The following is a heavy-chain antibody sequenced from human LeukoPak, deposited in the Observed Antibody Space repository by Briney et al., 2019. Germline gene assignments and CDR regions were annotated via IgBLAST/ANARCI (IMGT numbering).Heavy chain of an antibody. V-gene: IGHV3-23*01. Sequence: GGTLRLSCAASGFTFSSYGMNWVRQAPGKGLEWVSAITGSGTSTYNADSVKGRFTISRDNSKNTLYLQMNSLRAEDTALYYCARSNGAENNDAFDIWGQGTMVTVSS. CDR3: ARSNGAENNDAFDI. CDR1: GFTFSSYG. CDR2: ITGSGTST. D-gene: IGHD4-11*01. J-gene: IGHJ3*02.